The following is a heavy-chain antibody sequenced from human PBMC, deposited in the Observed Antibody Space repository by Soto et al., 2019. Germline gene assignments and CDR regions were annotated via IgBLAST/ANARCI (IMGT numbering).Heavy chain of an antibody. CDR2: INPNSGDT. CDR1: GYTFTDYY. CDR3: ARIGRTSAFDM. Sequence: QVHLVQSGAEVKKPGASVKVSCKASGYTFTDYYSNWVRQAPGQGLVWMGWINPNSGDTNYAQVFQGRVTMTRDTSTSTVYMEVSSLRSDDTAMFYCARIGRTSAFDMWGQGTLVTVSS. D-gene: IGHD1-1*01. J-gene: IGHJ3*02. V-gene: IGHV1-2*02.